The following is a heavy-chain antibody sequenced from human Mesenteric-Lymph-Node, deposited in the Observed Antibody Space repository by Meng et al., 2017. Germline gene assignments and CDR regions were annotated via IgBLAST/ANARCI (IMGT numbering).Heavy chain of an antibody. CDR3: AKDRGYRILSSTPYALDV. Sequence: GESLKISCAASGFTFSSYWMSWVRQAPGKGLEWVSGISDSDGSTYYADSVKGRFTISRDNSKNTLYLQMNSLRAEDTAIYYCAKDRGYRILSSTPYALDVWGQGTTVTVSS. CDR1: GFTFSSYW. V-gene: IGHV3-23*01. J-gene: IGHJ6*02. D-gene: IGHD2-15*01. CDR2: ISDSDGST.